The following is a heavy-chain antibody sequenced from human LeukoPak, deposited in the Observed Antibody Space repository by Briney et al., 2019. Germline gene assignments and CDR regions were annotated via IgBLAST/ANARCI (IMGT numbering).Heavy chain of an antibody. V-gene: IGHV3-30*02. Sequence: GGSLRLSCAASGFTFSDYGMHWVRQAPGKGLEWVAFIRYDASNKYYGDSVKGRFTVSRDNVKNTLYLQMNSLGAEDTAVYYCAKDKGNWNPDYWGQGTLVTVSS. CDR2: IRYDASNK. CDR3: AKDKGNWNPDY. D-gene: IGHD1-1*01. J-gene: IGHJ4*02. CDR1: GFTFSDYG.